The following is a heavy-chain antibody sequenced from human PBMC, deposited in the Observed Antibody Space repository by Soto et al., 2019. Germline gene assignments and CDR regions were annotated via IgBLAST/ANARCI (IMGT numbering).Heavy chain of an antibody. D-gene: IGHD6-13*01. CDR3: ARSWHLDY. J-gene: IGHJ4*02. CDR2: VYNSGTT. CDR1: GGSISTGGYY. V-gene: IGHV4-31*03. Sequence: QVQLQESGPGLVKPSQTLSLTCTVSGGSISTGGYYWSWIRQHPGKGLELIGYVYNSGTTYYNPSLESRLTISVDASKNQFSLKLSSVTAADTAVYYCARSWHLDYWGQGTLVTVSS.